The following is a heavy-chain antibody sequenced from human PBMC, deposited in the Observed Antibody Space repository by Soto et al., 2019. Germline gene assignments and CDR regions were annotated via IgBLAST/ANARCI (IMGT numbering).Heavy chain of an antibody. D-gene: IGHD3-3*01. J-gene: IGHJ6*03. CDR1: GYTFTGYY. Sequence: ASVKVSCKASGYTFTGYYMHWVRQAPGQRLEWMGWNNPHSGGTNYAQKFQGRVTMTRNTSISTAYMELSSLRSEDTAVYYCARAPTVTVGDFWSGFRAHYYYYYMDVWGKGTTVTVSS. CDR3: ARAPTVTVGDFWSGFRAHYYYYYMDV. CDR2: NNPHSGGT. V-gene: IGHV1-2*02.